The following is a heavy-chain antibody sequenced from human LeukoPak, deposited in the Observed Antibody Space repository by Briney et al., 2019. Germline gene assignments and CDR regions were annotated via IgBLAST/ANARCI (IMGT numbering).Heavy chain of an antibody. J-gene: IGHJ4*02. CDR2: ISSSSSYI. Sequence: KSGGSLRLSCAASGFTFSSYSMNWVRQAPGKGLEWVSSISSSSSYIYYADSVKGRFTISRDNAKNSLYLQMNSLRAEDTAVYYCARDLTMIVLPHRDYWGRGTLVTVSS. CDR1: GFTFSSYS. D-gene: IGHD3-22*01. CDR3: ARDLTMIVLPHRDY. V-gene: IGHV3-21*01.